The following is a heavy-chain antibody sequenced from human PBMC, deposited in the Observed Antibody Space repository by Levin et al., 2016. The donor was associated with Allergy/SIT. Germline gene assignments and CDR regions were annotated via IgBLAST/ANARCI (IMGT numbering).Heavy chain of an antibody. V-gene: IGHV3-15*01. CDR1: GFTFSSYS. CDR3: TTVISDDYGNHYSPFDL. Sequence: GESLKISCAASGFTFSSYSMSWVRQAPGKGLEWVGRIKSRTDGATTEYAAPVKGRFFISRDDSKSTLYLQMNSLKTEDTAVYFCTTVISDDYGNHYSPFDLWGQGTLVTVSS. D-gene: IGHD4-11*01. CDR2: IKSRTDGATT. J-gene: IGHJ4*02.